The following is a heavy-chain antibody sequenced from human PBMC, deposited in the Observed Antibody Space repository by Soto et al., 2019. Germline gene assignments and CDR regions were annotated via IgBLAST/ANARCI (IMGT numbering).Heavy chain of an antibody. J-gene: IGHJ3*02. CDR3: ARDHRGGTDAFDI. CDR2: ISAYNGNT. CDR1: GYTFTSFG. Sequence: QVQLAQSGAEVKKPGASVKVSCKASGYTFTSFGISWVRQAPGQGLEWMGWISAYNGNTNYAENLQGRVTMTTDTSTSTAYMELRCLSSDDTAVYYCARDHRGGTDAFDIWGQGTMVTVSS. D-gene: IGHD2-15*01. V-gene: IGHV1-18*01.